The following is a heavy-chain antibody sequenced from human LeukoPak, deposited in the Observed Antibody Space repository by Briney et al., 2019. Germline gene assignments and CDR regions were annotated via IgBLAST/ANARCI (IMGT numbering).Heavy chain of an antibody. D-gene: IGHD4/OR15-4a*01. CDR1: GGSISSDY. J-gene: IGHJ4*02. V-gene: IGHV4-59*08. Sequence: PSESLSLTCTVSGGSISSDYWSWIRQPPGKGLEWIGYIYYSGNTNYNSSLKRRVTISVDTSKNQFSLKLSSVTAADTAVCYCARHDLGDYGHFDYWGQGTLVTVSS. CDR2: IYYSGNT. CDR3: ARHDLGDYGHFDY.